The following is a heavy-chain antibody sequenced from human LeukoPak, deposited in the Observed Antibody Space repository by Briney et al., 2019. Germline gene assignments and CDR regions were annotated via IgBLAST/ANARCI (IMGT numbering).Heavy chain of an antibody. CDR1: GFTFSDYY. D-gene: IGHD4-17*01. Sequence: PGGSLRLSCAASGFTFSDYYMSWIRQAPGKGIEWDSYISRSSSYTNYADSVQGRITIPRDNAKNSLYLQINNLRAEDTAVYYCARAGLTVTYFDYWGQGTLVSVSS. V-gene: IGHV3-11*06. CDR3: ARAGLTVTYFDY. J-gene: IGHJ4*02. CDR2: ISRSSSYT.